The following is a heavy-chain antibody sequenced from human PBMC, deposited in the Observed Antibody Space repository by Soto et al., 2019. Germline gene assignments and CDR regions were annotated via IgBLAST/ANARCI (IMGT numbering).Heavy chain of an antibody. CDR3: AKGSGYSN. D-gene: IGHD3-22*01. CDR2: ISYDGSNK. J-gene: IGHJ4*02. Sequence: QVQLVESGGGVVQPGRSLRLSCAASGFTFSSYGMHWVRQAPGKGLEWVAVISYDGSNKYYADSVKGRFTISRDNSKNTLYLQMNSLRAEDTAVYYCAKGSGYSNWGQGTLVTVSS. V-gene: IGHV3-30*18. CDR1: GFTFSSYG.